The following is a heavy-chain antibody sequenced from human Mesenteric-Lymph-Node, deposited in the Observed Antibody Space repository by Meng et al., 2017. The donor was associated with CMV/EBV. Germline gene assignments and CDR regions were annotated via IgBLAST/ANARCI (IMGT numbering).Heavy chain of an antibody. V-gene: IGHV4-34*01. J-gene: IGHJ4*02. Sequence: SETLSLTCAVYGGSFRDYYWSWIRQPPGKGLEWIGEIDHSGGTNYNPSLKSRVTISVDTSKNQFSLKLSSVTAADTAVYYCARGSRYSSSSGGGVDDYWGQGTLVTVSS. CDR3: ARGSRYSSSSGGGVDDY. D-gene: IGHD6-6*01. CDR2: IDHSGGT. CDR1: GGSFRDYY.